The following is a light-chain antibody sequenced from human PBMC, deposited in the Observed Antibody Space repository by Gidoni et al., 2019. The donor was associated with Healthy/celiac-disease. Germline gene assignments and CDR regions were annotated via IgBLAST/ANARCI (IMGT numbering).Light chain of an antibody. CDR2: DAS. Sequence: EIVLTQSPATLSLSPGERATLPCRASQSVSSYLAWYQQKPGQAPRLLIYDASNRATGIPARFSGSGSGTDFTLTISSLEPEDFAVYYCQQQGTFFGQGTKLEIK. J-gene: IGKJ2*01. CDR3: QQQGTF. CDR1: QSVSSY. V-gene: IGKV3-11*01.